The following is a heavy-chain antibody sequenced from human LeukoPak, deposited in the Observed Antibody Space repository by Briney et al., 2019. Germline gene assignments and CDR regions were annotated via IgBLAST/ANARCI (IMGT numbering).Heavy chain of an antibody. CDR1: GFTFNSYA. Sequence: GGSLSLSCAASGFTFNSYAMSWVRQAPGEGLEWVSAIRGSRGGTYYADSVKGRFTISRDNSKNTLYLQMNSLRDEDTALYYCAKAGIGVVGYFDYWGQGTLVTVSS. CDR3: AKAGIGVVGYFDY. J-gene: IGHJ4*02. V-gene: IGHV3-23*01. D-gene: IGHD6-19*01. CDR2: IRGSRGGT.